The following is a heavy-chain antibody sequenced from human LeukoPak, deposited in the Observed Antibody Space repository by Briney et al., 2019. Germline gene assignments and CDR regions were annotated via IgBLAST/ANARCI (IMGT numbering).Heavy chain of an antibody. CDR3: ARAGEYWYFDL. V-gene: IGHV3-48*03. CDR2: ISSSGSTI. CDR1: GFTFSSYE. J-gene: IGHJ2*01. Sequence: GGSLRLSCAASGFTFSSYEMNWVRQAPGKGLEWVSYISSSGSTIYYADSVKGRFTISRGNAKNSLYLQMNSLRAEDTAVYYCARAGEYWYFDLWGRGTLVTVSS.